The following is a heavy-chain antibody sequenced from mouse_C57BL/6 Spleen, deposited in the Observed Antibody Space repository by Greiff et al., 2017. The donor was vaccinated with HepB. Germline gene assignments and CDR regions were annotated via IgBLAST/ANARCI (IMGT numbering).Heavy chain of an antibody. CDR2: IYPGDGDT. Sequence: VQGVESGPELVKPGASVKISCKASGYAFSSSWMNWVKQRPGKGLEWIGRIYPGDGDTNYNGKFKGKATLTADKSSSTAYMQLSSLTSEDSAVYFCARGFLYYFDYWGQGTTLTVSS. CDR1: GYAFSSSW. V-gene: IGHV1-82*01. J-gene: IGHJ2*01. CDR3: ARGFLYYFDY.